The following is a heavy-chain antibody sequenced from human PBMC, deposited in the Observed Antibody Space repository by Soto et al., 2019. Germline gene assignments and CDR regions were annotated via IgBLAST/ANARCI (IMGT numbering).Heavy chain of an antibody. CDR1: GGSISSGGYS. V-gene: IGHV4-30-2*01. CDR2: IFHSGSP. D-gene: IGHD4-17*01. CDR3: ARAHYGDYYYGVDV. Sequence: SETLSLTCAVSGGSISSGGYSLSWIRQPPGKGLEWIGYIFHSGSPYYNPSLKSRVTISVDRSKNQFSLKLSSVTAADTAVYYCARAHYGDYYYGVDVWGQGTTVTVSS. J-gene: IGHJ6*02.